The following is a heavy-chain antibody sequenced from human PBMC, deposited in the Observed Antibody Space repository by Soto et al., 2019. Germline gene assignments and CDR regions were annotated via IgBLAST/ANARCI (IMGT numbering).Heavy chain of an antibody. V-gene: IGHV4-59*01. CDR1: GGSISSYY. CDR2: IYYSGST. Sequence: SQTLSLTCTVSGGSISSYYWSWIRQPPGKGLEWIGYIYYSGSTNYNPSLKSRVTISVDTSKNQFSLKLSSVTAADTAVYYCAREGGLGLPFDIWGQGTMVTVSS. J-gene: IGHJ3*02. CDR3: AREGGLGLPFDI. D-gene: IGHD6-19*01.